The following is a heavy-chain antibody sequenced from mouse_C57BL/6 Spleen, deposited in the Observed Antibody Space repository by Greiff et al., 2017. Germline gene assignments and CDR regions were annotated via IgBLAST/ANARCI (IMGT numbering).Heavy chain of an antibody. CDR3: ARCGTRYYFDY. CDR2: IHPNSGST. V-gene: IGHV1-64*01. Sequence: VQLQQPGAELVKPGASVKLSCKASGYTFTSYWMHWVKQRPGQGLEWIGMIHPNSGSTNYNEKFKSKATLTVDKSSSTAYMQLSSLTSEDSAVYYCARCGTRYYFDYWGQGTTLTVSS. CDR1: GYTFTSYW. D-gene: IGHD4-1*01. J-gene: IGHJ2*01.